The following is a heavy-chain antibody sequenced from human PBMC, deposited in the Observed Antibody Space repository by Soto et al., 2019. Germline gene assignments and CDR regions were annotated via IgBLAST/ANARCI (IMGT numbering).Heavy chain of an antibody. J-gene: IGHJ6*02. CDR2: IYPGDSDT. CDR3: AGGGVRGVITRTRDYYGMDV. CDR1: GYSFTNYW. V-gene: IGHV5-51*01. D-gene: IGHD3-10*01. Sequence: PGESLKISCKGSGYSFTNYWIGWVRQMPGKGLELMGIIYPGDSDTRYSPSFQGQVTISADKSNNIAYLQWSSLKASDIAMYYCAGGGVRGVITRTRDYYGMDVWGQGTTVTVSS.